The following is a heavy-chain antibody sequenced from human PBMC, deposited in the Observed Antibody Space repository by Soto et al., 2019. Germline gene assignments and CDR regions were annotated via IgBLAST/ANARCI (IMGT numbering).Heavy chain of an antibody. CDR2: IYYDGST. Sequence: SETQSLTCTVSGRTIRTYYWSWIRQPPGKVLEWIGYIYYDGSTSYNPSLRSRVTISVDTSKNQFSLILSSVTSADTAVYYCARDQLSSGLYVWFDPWGQGTLVTVSS. V-gene: IGHV4-59*01. D-gene: IGHD6-25*01. CDR3: ARDQLSSGLYVWFDP. J-gene: IGHJ5*02. CDR1: GRTIRTYY.